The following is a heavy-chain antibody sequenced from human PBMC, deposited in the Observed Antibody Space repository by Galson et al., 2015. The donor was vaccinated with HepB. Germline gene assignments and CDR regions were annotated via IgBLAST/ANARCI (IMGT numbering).Heavy chain of an antibody. Sequence: SLRLSCAASGFTFSSYSMNWVRQAPGKGLEWVSSISSSSSYIYYADSVKGRFTISRDNAENSLYLQMNSLRAEDTAVYYCASLISGRGDLPPHWGQGTLVTVSS. CDR1: GFTFSSYS. J-gene: IGHJ4*02. CDR3: ASLISGRGDLPPH. CDR2: ISSSSSYI. V-gene: IGHV3-21*01. D-gene: IGHD1-26*01.